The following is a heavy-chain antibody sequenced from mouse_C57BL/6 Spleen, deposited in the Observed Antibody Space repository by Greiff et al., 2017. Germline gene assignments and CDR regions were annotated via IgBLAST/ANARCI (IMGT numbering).Heavy chain of an antibody. J-gene: IGHJ1*03. CDR3: TRFLSSSWYFDV. CDR1: GFTFSSYA. Sequence: EVQVVESGEGLVKPGGSLKLSCAASGFTFSSYALSWVRQTPEKRLESVAYISSGGDYIYYADTVKGRFTISKDNAMNTLYLQMSSLKSEDTAMYYCTRFLSSSWYFDVWGTGTTVTVSS. D-gene: IGHD6-1*01. CDR2: ISSGGDYI. V-gene: IGHV5-9-1*02.